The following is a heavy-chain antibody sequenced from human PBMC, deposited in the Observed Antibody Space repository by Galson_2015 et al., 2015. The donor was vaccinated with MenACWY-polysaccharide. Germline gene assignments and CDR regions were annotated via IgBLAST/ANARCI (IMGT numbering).Heavy chain of an antibody. CDR3: ARVLKGLVGATPDY. Sequence: SLRLSCAGSGFTFSSYSMNWVRQAPGKGLEWVSYISSSNTIYYADSVKGRFTISRDNAKNSLYLQMNSLRDADTAVYYCARVLKGLVGATPDYWGQGPLVTVSS. J-gene: IGHJ4*02. CDR2: ISSSNTI. D-gene: IGHD1-26*01. CDR1: GFTFSSYS. V-gene: IGHV3-48*02.